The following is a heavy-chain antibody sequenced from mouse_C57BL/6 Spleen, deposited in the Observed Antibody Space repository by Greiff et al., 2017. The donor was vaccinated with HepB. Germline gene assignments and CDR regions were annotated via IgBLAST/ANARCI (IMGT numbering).Heavy chain of an antibody. CDR3: ARDGYGRYFDY. J-gene: IGHJ2*01. V-gene: IGHV3-6*01. Sequence: DVKLQESGPGLVKPSQSLSLTCSVTGYSITSGYYWNWIRQFPGNKLEWMGYISYDGSNNYNPSLKNRISITRDRSKNQFFLKLNSVTTEDTATYYCARDGYGRYFDYWGQGTTLTVSS. CDR2: ISYDGSN. CDR1: GYSITSGYY. D-gene: IGHD1-1*01.